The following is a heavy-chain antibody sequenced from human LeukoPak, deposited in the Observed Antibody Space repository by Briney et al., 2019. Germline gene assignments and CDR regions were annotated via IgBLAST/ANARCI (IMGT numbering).Heavy chain of an antibody. Sequence: GESLKISCKGSGYSFTSYWIGWVRQMPGKGLEWMGISYPGDSDTRYSPSFQGQVTISADKSISTAYLQWSSLKASDTAMYYCARYIGYCSGGSCSYYFDYWGQGTLVTVSS. D-gene: IGHD2-15*01. J-gene: IGHJ4*02. V-gene: IGHV5-51*01. CDR3: ARYIGYCSGGSCSYYFDY. CDR2: SYPGDSDT. CDR1: GYSFTSYW.